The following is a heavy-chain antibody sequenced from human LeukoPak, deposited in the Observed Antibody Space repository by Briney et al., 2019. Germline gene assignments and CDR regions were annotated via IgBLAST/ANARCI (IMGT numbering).Heavy chain of an antibody. J-gene: IGHJ4*02. V-gene: IGHV3-48*03. CDR1: GFTFSSYE. CDR3: AKGSSSSWAAFDY. CDR2: ISSSGSTI. Sequence: GGSLRLSCAASGFTFSSYEMNWVRQAPGKGLEWVSYISSSGSTIYYADSVKGRFTISRDNAKNSLYLQMNSLRAEDMALYYCAKGSSSSWAAFDYWGQGTLVTVSS. D-gene: IGHD6-13*01.